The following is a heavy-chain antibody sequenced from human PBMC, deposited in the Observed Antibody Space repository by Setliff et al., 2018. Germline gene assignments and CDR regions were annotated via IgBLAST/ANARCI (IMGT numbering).Heavy chain of an antibody. CDR1: GYSISSGYI. CDR2: IGHTGSI. Sequence: NLRETLSLTCTVSGYSISSGYIWGWIRQPPGKGLEWVGNIGHTGSINYNPSLKSRLTISRDTSKNQVSLKLNSVTATDTAVYYCARDLGHGGDSDYWGQGILVTVSS. V-gene: IGHV4-38-2*02. CDR3: ARDLGHGGDSDY. J-gene: IGHJ4*02. D-gene: IGHD2-21*02.